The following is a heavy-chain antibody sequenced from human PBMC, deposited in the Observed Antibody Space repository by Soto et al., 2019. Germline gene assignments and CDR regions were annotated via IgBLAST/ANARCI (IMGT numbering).Heavy chain of an antibody. CDR1: GFGFSTHA. CDR3: ANGFESGDPKHIDH. J-gene: IGHJ4*02. Sequence: EVQLLESGGALVQPGGSLRLSCAASGFGFSTHALSWVRQAPGKGLEWLSSITNTGITTHYADSVKGRFTISRENSKNEPHLQMNNLTDAETSMNYCANGFESGDPKHIDHWSQGNLVTVSS. V-gene: IGHV3-23*01. D-gene: IGHD4-17*01. CDR2: ITNTGITT.